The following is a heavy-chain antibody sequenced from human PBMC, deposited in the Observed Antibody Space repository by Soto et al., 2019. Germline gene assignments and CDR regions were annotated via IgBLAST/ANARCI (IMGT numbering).Heavy chain of an antibody. V-gene: IGHV4-30-4*01. CDR2: IYYSGST. J-gene: IGHJ6*02. Sequence: QVQLQESGPGLVKPSQTLSLTCTVSGGSISSGDYYWSWIRQPPGKGLEWIGYIYYSGSTYYNPYLKSRVTISVDTSKNQFSLKLSSVTAADTAVYYCAREWRGSRNYYGMDVWGQGTTVTVSS. CDR1: GGSISSGDYY. CDR3: AREWRGSRNYYGMDV. D-gene: IGHD3-3*01.